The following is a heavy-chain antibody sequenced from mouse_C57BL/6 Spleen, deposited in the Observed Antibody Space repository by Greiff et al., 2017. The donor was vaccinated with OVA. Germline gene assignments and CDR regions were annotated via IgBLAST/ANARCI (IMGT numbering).Heavy chain of an antibody. D-gene: IGHD1-1*01. V-gene: IGHV1-82*01. CDR2: IYPGDGDT. J-gene: IGHJ2*01. CDR3: AGEGNYYGSSNYFDY. Sequence: QVQLQQSGPELVKPGASVKISCKASGYAFSSSWMNWVKQRPGKGLEWIGRIYPGDGDTNYNGKFKGKATLTADKSSSTAYMQLSSLTSEDSAVYFCAGEGNYYGSSNYFDYWGQGTTLTVSS. CDR1: GYAFSSSW.